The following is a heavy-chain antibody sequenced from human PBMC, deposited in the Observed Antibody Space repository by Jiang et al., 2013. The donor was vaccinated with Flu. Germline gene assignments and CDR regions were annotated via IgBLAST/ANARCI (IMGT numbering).Heavy chain of an antibody. Sequence: SGAEVKKPGASVKVSCKASGYNFNIYDINWVRQVPGQGLEWMGWMYPKSGNTGFAQKFQGRVTMTRDTSISTAYMELSSLGSEDTATYYCTRAIDMLPDYWGQGTLITVSS. CDR2: MYPKSGNT. CDR1: GYNFNIYD. J-gene: IGHJ4*02. CDR3: TRAIDMLPDY. D-gene: IGHD3-16*02. V-gene: IGHV1-8*01.